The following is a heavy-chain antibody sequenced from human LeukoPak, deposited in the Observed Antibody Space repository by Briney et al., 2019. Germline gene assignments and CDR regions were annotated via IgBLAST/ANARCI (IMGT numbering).Heavy chain of an antibody. J-gene: IGHJ4*02. V-gene: IGHV3-53*01. D-gene: IGHD3-22*01. CDR1: GFTVSSNY. Sequence: GGSLRLSCAASGFTVSSNYMSWVRQAPGKGLEWVSVIYSGGSTYYADSVKGRFTISRDNSKNTLYLQMNSLRAEDTAVYYCAKDHYYDSSGYEDYWGQGTLVTVSS. CDR3: AKDHYYDSSGYEDY. CDR2: IYSGGST.